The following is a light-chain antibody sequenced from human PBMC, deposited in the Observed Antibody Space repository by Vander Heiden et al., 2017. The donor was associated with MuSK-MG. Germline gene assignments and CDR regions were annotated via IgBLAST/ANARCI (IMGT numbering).Light chain of an antibody. CDR3: QQYGSSWT. CDR1: QTISNNY. V-gene: IGKV3-20*01. CDR2: DAS. J-gene: IGKJ1*01. Sequence: IVLTQSPGTLSLSPGQGATLSCRASQTISNNYLAWYQQKPGQAPRLLIYDASRRATGISDRFGGSGSGTDFTLTINGLEPEDFAVYYCQQYGSSWTFGQGTKVEI.